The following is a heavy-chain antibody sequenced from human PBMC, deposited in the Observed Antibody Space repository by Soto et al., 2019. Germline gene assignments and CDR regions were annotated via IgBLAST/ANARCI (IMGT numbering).Heavy chain of an antibody. CDR3: AHRLYASSDDAFDI. D-gene: IGHD6-6*01. J-gene: IGHJ3*02. CDR2: IYWDDEK. CDR1: GFSLTTSGVG. V-gene: IGHV2-5*02. Sequence: QITLKESGPTLVKPTQTLTLTCTFSGFSLTTSGVGVGWIRQPPGKALEWLALIYWDDEKRYSPSLQSRLTITKDTSKNQVDLTVTNMNPADTDSYYCAHRLYASSDDAFDIGGRWTMVYVSS.